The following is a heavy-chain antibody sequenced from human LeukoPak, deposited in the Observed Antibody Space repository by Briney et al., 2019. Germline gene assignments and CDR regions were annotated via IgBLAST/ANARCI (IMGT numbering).Heavy chain of an antibody. CDR1: GGSFTDYY. V-gene: IGHV4-34*01. Sequence: SETLSLTCAVYGGSFTDYYWSWIRHLPGKGLEWIGEIHHRAGANYNPSLWGRVTISADTSKNQFSLHLTSVTAADTATFYCARGPVRDDGLTGISYYFGLDIWGHGTTVTVFS. CDR3: ARGPVRDDGLTGISYYFGLDI. J-gene: IGHJ6*02. CDR2: IHHRAGA. D-gene: IGHD2-21*02.